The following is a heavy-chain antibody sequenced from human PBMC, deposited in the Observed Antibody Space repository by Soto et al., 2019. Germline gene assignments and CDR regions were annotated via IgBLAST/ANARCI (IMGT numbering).Heavy chain of an antibody. V-gene: IGHV1-69*13. Sequence: SVKVSCKASGGTFSSYAISWVRQAPGQGLEWMGGIIPIFGTANYAQKFQGRVTITADESTSTAYMELSSLRSEDTAVYYCARDQGYYYDSSGYYYWGQGTLVTVSS. J-gene: IGHJ4*02. CDR2: IIPIFGTA. D-gene: IGHD3-22*01. CDR1: GGTFSSYA. CDR3: ARDQGYYYDSSGYYY.